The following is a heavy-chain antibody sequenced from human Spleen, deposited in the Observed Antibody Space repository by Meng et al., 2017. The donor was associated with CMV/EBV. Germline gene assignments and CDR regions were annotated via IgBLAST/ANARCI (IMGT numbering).Heavy chain of an antibody. CDR2: IYYSGST. CDR1: GGSISSSSYY. V-gene: IGHV4-39*07. D-gene: IGHD3-3*01. CDR3: ARDGTYYDFWSGYPPGRYYYGMDG. Sequence: GSLRLSCTVSGGSISSSSYYWGWIRQPPGKGLEWIGSIYYSGSTYYNPSLKSRVTISVDTSKNQFSLKLSSVTAADTAVYYCARDGTYYDFWSGYPPGRYYYGMDGWGQGTTVTVSS. J-gene: IGHJ6*02.